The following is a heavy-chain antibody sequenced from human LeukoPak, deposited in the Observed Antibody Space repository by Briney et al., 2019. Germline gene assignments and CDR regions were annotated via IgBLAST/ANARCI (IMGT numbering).Heavy chain of an antibody. J-gene: IGHJ4*02. CDR3: ARDVDGNLDY. V-gene: IGHV3-7*01. Sequence: GGSLRLSCVGSGFTFSTFWMAWVRQAPGKGLEWVANMKHDGSAKHYVDSVKGRFTISRDNAKNSLYLQMNSLRAEDTAVHYCARDVDGNLDYWGQGTLVTVSS. CDR2: MKHDGSAK. D-gene: IGHD1-14*01. CDR1: GFTFSTFW.